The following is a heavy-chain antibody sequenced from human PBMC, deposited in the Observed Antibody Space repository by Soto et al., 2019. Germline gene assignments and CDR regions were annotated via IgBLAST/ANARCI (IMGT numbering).Heavy chain of an antibody. CDR2: IVNSGGST. V-gene: IGHV3-23*01. D-gene: IGHD1-26*01. J-gene: IGHJ4*02. Sequence: EVQLLESGGDLVQPGGSLRLSCAASGFTFSSYAMSWVRQAPGKGLEWVSAIVNSGGSTYYADSVKGRFTISRDNSKNTLFLQMNSLRADDTALYYCAKTVREDASGTYSHFDYWGQGTLVTVSS. CDR3: AKTVREDASGTYSHFDY. CDR1: GFTFSSYA.